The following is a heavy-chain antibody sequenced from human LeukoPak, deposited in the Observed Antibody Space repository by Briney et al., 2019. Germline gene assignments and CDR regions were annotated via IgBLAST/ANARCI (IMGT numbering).Heavy chain of an antibody. Sequence: PGGSLRLSCAASGFTFSSYSMNWVRQAPGKGLEWVSSISSSSSYIYYADSVKGRFTISRDNAKNSLYLQMNSLRAEDTAVYYCARHHYYDSSGPNWFDPWGQGTLVTVSS. V-gene: IGHV3-21*01. CDR1: GFTFSSYS. CDR2: ISSSSSYI. J-gene: IGHJ5*02. CDR3: ARHHYYDSSGPNWFDP. D-gene: IGHD3-22*01.